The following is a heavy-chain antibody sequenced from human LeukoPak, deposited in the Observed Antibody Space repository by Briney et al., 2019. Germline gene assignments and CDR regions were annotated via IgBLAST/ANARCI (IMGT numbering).Heavy chain of an antibody. CDR1: GGSISSGGYY. CDR3: ASSYGSGSYQYIIGDLPIYGMDV. CDR2: IYYSGST. Sequence: TLSLTCTVSGGSISSGGYYWSWIRQHPGKGLEWIGYIYYSGSTYYNPSLKSRVTISVDTSKNQFSLKLSSVTAADTAVYYCASSYGSGSYQYIIGDLPIYGMDVWGKGTTVTVSS. V-gene: IGHV4-31*03. D-gene: IGHD3-10*01. J-gene: IGHJ6*04.